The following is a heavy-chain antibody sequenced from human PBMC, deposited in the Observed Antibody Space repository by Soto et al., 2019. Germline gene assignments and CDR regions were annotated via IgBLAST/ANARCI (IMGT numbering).Heavy chain of an antibody. J-gene: IGHJ4*02. Sequence: SETLSLTCTVSGGSISSGGYYWSWIRQHPGKGLEWIGYIYYSGSTYYNPSLKRRVTISVDTSKNQFSLKLSSVTAADKAVYYCARRDRTPITIFGPAGYFDYWGQGTLVTVSS. CDR3: ARRDRTPITIFGPAGYFDY. V-gene: IGHV4-31*03. CDR1: GGSISSGGYY. D-gene: IGHD3-3*01. CDR2: IYYSGST.